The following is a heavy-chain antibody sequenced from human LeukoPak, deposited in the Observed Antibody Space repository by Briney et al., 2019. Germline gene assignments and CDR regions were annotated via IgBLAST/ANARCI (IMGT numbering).Heavy chain of an antibody. D-gene: IGHD3-10*01. CDR2: INHSGST. CDR1: GGSFSGYY. J-gene: IGHJ4*02. V-gene: IGHV4-34*01. CDR3: VRGPLYYYGSGSYLVYFDY. Sequence: PSETLSLTCAVYGGSFSGYYWSWIRQPPGKGLEWIGEINHSGSTNYNPSLKSRVTISVDTSKNQFSLKLSSVTAADTAVYYCVRGPLYYYGSGSYLVYFDYWGQGTLVTVSS.